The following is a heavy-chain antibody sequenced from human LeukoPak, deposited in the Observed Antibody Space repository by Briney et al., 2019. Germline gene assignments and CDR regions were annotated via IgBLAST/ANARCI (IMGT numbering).Heavy chain of an antibody. CDR1: GGSFSGYY. Sequence: SETLSLTCAVYGGSFSGYYWSWIRQPPGKGLEWIGEINHSGSTNYNPSLKSRVTISVDTSKNQFSLKLSSVTAADTAVYYCARQSAGYDFWSGFDYWGQGTLVTVSS. D-gene: IGHD3-3*01. CDR2: INHSGST. CDR3: ARQSAGYDFWSGFDY. V-gene: IGHV4-34*01. J-gene: IGHJ4*02.